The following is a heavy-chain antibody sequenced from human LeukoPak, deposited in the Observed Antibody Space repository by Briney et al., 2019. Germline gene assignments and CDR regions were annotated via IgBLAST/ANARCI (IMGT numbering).Heavy chain of an antibody. CDR1: GGSISSGDYY. J-gene: IGHJ6*03. D-gene: IGHD5-12*01. Sequence: SQTLSLTCTVSGGSISSGDYYWSWIRQPPGKGLGWVGYIYYSGSTYYNPSLKSRVTISVDTSKNQFSLKLSSVTAADTAVYYCARRYSGYETGGYYYYYMDVWGKGTTVTVSS. V-gene: IGHV4-30-4*08. CDR2: IYYSGST. CDR3: ARRYSGYETGGYYYYYMDV.